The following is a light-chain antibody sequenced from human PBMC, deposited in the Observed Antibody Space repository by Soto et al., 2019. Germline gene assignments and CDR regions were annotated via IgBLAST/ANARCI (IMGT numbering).Light chain of an antibody. CDR3: CSYAGSSTSYV. V-gene: IGLV2-23*02. CDR2: EVS. J-gene: IGLJ1*01. Sequence: QSDLTQPASVSGSPGQSITISCTGTSSDVGSYNLVSWYQQHPGKAPKLMIYEVSKRPSGVSNRFSGSKSGNTASLTISGLQAEDEADYYCCSYAGSSTSYVFGTGTKLTVL. CDR1: SSDVGSYNL.